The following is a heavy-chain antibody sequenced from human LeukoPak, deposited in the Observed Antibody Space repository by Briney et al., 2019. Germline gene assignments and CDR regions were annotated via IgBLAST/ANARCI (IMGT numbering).Heavy chain of an antibody. CDR3: AKKVVVGATSPYSDFQD. Sequence: GGSLRLSCAASEFTFSNFAMSWVRQAPGKGLEWVSAISGSGVTTHYAGSVKGRFSISRDNFKNTLYLQMNSLRAEDTALYYCAKKVVVGATSPYSDFQDWGQGTLVTVSS. V-gene: IGHV3-23*01. CDR1: EFTFSNFA. J-gene: IGHJ1*01. D-gene: IGHD1-26*01. CDR2: ISGSGVTT.